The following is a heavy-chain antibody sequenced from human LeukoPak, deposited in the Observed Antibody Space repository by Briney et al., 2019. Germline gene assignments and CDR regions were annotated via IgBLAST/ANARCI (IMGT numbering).Heavy chain of an antibody. CDR3: ASGPKLRFFPSYYMDV. CDR1: GGSISSGGYH. V-gene: IGHV4-30-2*01. D-gene: IGHD3-3*01. CDR2: IHHSGTT. J-gene: IGHJ6*03. Sequence: PSETLSLTCTVSGGSISSGGYHWSWIRQPPGKGLEWIGYIHHSGTTYYNSSLKSRVTISVDRSKNQFSLKLSSVTAADTAVYYCASGPKLRFFPSYYMDVWGKGTTVTVSS.